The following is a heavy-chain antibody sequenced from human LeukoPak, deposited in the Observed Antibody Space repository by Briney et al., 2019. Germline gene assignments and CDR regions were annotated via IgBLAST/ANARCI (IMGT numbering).Heavy chain of an antibody. D-gene: IGHD3-3*01. CDR1: GFTFSSYA. Sequence: GGSLRLSCAASGFTFSSYAMSWVRQAPGKGLEWVSAISGSGGGTYYADSVKGRFTISRDNSKNTLYLQMNSLRAEDTAVYYCAKDGFGVVILNWFDPWGQGTLVTVSS. J-gene: IGHJ5*02. V-gene: IGHV3-23*01. CDR2: ISGSGGGT. CDR3: AKDGFGVVILNWFDP.